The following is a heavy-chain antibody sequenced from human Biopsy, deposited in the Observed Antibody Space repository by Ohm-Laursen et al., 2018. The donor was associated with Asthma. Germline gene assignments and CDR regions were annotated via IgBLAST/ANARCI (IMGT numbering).Heavy chain of an antibody. D-gene: IGHD3-10*01. CDR3: ARAVDYSHYYGIDV. J-gene: IGHJ6*02. CDR2: ISVYNGNT. Sequence: VASVTVSCRPSGYTFNSAGITWARQAPGQGLEWMGWISVYNGNTKVAQKLQDRVTMITDTSTSTAYMELRSLRSDDTAVYFCARAVDYSHYYGIDVWGQGTTVTVS. CDR1: GYTFNSAG. V-gene: IGHV1-18*01.